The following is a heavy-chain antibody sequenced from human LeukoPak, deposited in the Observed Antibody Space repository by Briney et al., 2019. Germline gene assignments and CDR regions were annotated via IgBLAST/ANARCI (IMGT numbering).Heavy chain of an antibody. D-gene: IGHD3-10*01. CDR3: ARYMVRGVIQATLYYYYGMDV. V-gene: IGHV1-69*13. Sequence: SVRVSCKASGGTFSSYAISWVRQAPGQGLEWMGGIIPIFGTANYAQKFQGRVTITADESTSTAYMELRSLRSDDTAVYYCARYMVRGVIQATLYYYYGMDVWGQGTTVTVSS. CDR2: IIPIFGTA. J-gene: IGHJ6*02. CDR1: GGTFSSYA.